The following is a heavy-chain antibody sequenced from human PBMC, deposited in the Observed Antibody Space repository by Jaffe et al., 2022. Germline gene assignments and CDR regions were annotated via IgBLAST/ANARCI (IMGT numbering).Heavy chain of an antibody. CDR3: ARSPAVADANDY. CDR1: GFTFSSYA. V-gene: IGHV3-64*01. CDR2: ISSNGGST. J-gene: IGHJ4*02. D-gene: IGHD6-19*01. Sequence: EVQLVESGGGLVQPGGSLRLSCAASGFTFSSYAMHWVRQAPGKGLEYVSAISSNGGSTYYANSVKGRFTISRDNSKNTLYLQMGSLRAEDMAVYYCARSPAVADANDYWGQGTLVTVSS.